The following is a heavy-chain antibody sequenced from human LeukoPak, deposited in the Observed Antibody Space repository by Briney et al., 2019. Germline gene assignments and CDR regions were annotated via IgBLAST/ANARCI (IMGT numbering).Heavy chain of an antibody. J-gene: IGHJ3*02. CDR1: GFTFSSYT. V-gene: IGHV3-21*01. CDR2: ISVSSSYT. D-gene: IGHD6-13*01. CDR3: ARGYSSSVIDDAFDI. Sequence: GGSLRLSCAASGFTFSSYTMNWVRQAPGKGLEWVSSISVSSSYTYYADSVKGRFTISRDDAKNALYLQMNSLRAEDTAVYYCARGYSSSVIDDAFDIWGQGTTVTVSS.